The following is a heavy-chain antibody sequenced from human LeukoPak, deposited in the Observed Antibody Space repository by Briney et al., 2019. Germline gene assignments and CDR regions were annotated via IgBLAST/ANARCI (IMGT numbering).Heavy chain of an antibody. V-gene: IGHV4-34*01. Sequence: SETLSLTCAVYGGSFSGYYWSWIRQPPGKGLEWIGEINHSGSTNYNPSLKSRVTISVDTSKNQFSLKLSSVTAADTAVYYCAIRSGRYYPTVVDIWGQGTMVTVSS. CDR3: AIRSGRYYPTVVDI. J-gene: IGHJ3*02. CDR2: INHSGST. D-gene: IGHD1-26*01. CDR1: GGSFSGYY.